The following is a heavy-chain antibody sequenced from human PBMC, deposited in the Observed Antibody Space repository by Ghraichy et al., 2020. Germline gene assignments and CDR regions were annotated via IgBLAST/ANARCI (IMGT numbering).Heavy chain of an antibody. V-gene: IGHV3-64*02. Sequence: GGSLRLSCAASGFILRNYAMHWVRQAPGKGLEYVSSIRYDGDGIYYADSVRGRFTISRDTSKNTLYLQMGSLRGEDMAVYYCARGTSRFVESGLDVWGQGTTVTVSS. J-gene: IGHJ6*02. CDR1: GFILRNYA. CDR3: ARGTSRFVESGLDV. D-gene: IGHD2-15*01. CDR2: IRYDGDGI.